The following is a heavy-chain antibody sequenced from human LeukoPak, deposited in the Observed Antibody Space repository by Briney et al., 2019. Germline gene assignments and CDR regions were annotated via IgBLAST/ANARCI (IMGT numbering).Heavy chain of an antibody. J-gene: IGHJ4*02. CDR1: GFTVSSNY. CDR3: ARAREWFGELFYDY. Sequence: GGSLRLSCAASGFTVSSNYMSWVRQAPGKGLEWVANIKQDGSEKYYVDSVKGRFAISRDNAKNSLYLQMNSLRAEDTAVYYCARAREWFGELFYDYWGQGTLVTVSS. CDR2: IKQDGSEK. D-gene: IGHD3-10*01. V-gene: IGHV3-7*01.